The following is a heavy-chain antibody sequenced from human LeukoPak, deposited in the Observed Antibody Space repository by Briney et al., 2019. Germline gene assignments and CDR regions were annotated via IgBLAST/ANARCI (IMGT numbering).Heavy chain of an antibody. CDR2: IKQDGSEK. V-gene: IGHV3-7*01. D-gene: IGHD2-2*01. Sequence: PGGSLRLSCAASGFTLSSYWMSWVRQAPGKGLEWVANIKQDGSEKYYVDSVKGRFTISRDNAKNSLYLQMNSLRAEDTAVYYCARDGGRNCSSTSCYPRWFDPWGQGTLVTVSS. CDR3: ARDGGRNCSSTSCYPRWFDP. CDR1: GFTLSSYW. J-gene: IGHJ5*02.